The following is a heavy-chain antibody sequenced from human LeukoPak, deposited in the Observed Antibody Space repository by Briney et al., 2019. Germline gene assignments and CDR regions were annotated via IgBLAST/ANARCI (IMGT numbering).Heavy chain of an antibody. CDR1: GHSISSGYY. CDR3: ARDTDYYYYMDV. Sequence: SETLSLTCTVSGHSISSGYYWGWIRQPPGKGLEWIGSIYHSGNTYYNPSLKSRVTISVDTSKNHFSLKLSSVTAADTAVYYCARDTDYYYYMDVWGKGTTVTVSS. CDR2: IYHSGNT. J-gene: IGHJ6*03. V-gene: IGHV4-38-2*02.